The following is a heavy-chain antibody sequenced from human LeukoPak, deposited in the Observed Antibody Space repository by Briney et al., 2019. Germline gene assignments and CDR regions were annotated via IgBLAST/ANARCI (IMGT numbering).Heavy chain of an antibody. D-gene: IGHD6-13*01. CDR1: GFTFSDYD. Sequence: GGSLRLSCAASGFTFSDYDMHWVRQATGKGLEWVSAIGTAGDTYYTGSVKGRFTISRENANNSLYLQMNSLRARDTAGYYCARVAKDRGGGVYYFDYWGQGTLVTVSS. CDR2: IGTAGDT. V-gene: IGHV3-13*01. J-gene: IGHJ4*02. CDR3: ARVAKDRGGGVYYFDY.